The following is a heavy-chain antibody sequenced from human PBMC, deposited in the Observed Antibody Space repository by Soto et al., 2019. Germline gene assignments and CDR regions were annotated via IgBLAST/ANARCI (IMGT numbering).Heavy chain of an antibody. CDR2: IYYSGST. CDR3: ARDTTAEDDFDI. CDR1: GGSICSYY. V-gene: IGHV4-59*01. D-gene: IGHD6-13*01. J-gene: IGHJ3*02. Sequence: SETLSLTCTVSGGSICSYYRSWIRQPPGKGLEWIGYIYYSGSTNYNPSLKSRVTISVDTSKNQFSLKLSSVTAADTAVYYCARDTTAEDDFDICGQGTMVTVSS.